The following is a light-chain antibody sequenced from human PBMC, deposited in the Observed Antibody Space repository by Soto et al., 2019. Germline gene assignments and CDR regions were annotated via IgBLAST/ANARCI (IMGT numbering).Light chain of an antibody. J-gene: IGKJ1*01. CDR3: QQYMSSVT. V-gene: IGKV3-20*01. CDR2: GAS. Sequence: EIVLTQSPGSLSLARGQRATLSCRASQSVDSTFFAWYQKKPGQAPRLLIYGASKRDTGVPDRFSGSGSGTDFTLTISRLEPEDLAVYYCQQYMSSVTFGQGTKVEI. CDR1: QSVDSTF.